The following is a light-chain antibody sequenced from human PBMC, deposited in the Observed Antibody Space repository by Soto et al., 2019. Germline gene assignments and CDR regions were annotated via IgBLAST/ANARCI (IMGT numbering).Light chain of an antibody. CDR2: EVT. CDR3: SSYTPSSTL. CDR1: SSDVGRYNY. V-gene: IGLV2-14*01. Sequence: QSALTQPASVSGSPGQSITISCTGTSSDVGRYNYVSWYQQHPGKAPKLMIYEVTNRPSGVSNRFSGSKSGNMASLTISGLQAEDEADYYCSSYTPSSTLFGGGTKLTVL. J-gene: IGLJ2*01.